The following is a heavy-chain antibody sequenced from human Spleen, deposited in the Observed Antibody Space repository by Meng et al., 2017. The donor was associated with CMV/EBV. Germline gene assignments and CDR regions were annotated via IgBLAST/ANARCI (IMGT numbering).Heavy chain of an antibody. Sequence: ASVKVSCKASGYSFTGYYMHWVRQAPGQGLQWIGWINPNSGGTNYAQHFQDRFSMTRDTSISTAYMEMSRLRSDDTAVYYCARGPRGYNSVYRAVLHAMDVWGQGTTVTVSS. D-gene: IGHD5-18*01. V-gene: IGHV1-2*02. CDR2: INPNSGGT. CDR1: GYSFTGYY. CDR3: ARGPRGYNSVYRAVLHAMDV. J-gene: IGHJ6*02.